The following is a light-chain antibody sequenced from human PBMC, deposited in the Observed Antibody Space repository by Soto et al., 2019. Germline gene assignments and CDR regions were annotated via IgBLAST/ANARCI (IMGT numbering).Light chain of an antibody. CDR3: QQNNSYPYT. J-gene: IGKJ2*01. V-gene: IGKV1-5*01. CDR1: QSISSW. Sequence: DIQMTQSPSTLSASVGDRVTITCRASQSISSWLAWYQQKRGKAPKLLFYDASSLESGVPSRFSGSGSGTEFTLPISSLQSDDLATYYCQQNNSYPYTFGQGTKLEIK. CDR2: DAS.